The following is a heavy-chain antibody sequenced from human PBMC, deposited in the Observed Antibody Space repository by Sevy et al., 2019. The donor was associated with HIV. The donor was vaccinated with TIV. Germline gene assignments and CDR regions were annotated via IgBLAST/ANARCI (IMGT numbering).Heavy chain of an antibody. CDR3: ARRGRLTDEGFDI. CDR1: GFTFISFT. CDR2: INNSPSYI. V-gene: IGHV3-21*01. D-gene: IGHD3-16*01. J-gene: IGHJ3*02. Sequence: GGSLRLSCAASGFTFISFTMNWVRQAPGKGLEWVSSINNSPSYIYYSDSVKGRFTISRDNAKNALYLQMDSLRVEDAAVYYCARRGRLTDEGFDIWGHGTMVTVSS.